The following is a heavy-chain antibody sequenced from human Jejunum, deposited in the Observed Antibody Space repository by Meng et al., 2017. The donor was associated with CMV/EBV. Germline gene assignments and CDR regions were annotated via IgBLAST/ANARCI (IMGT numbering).Heavy chain of an antibody. D-gene: IGHD2-15*01. V-gene: IGHV3-11*04. CDR1: Y. Sequence: YMSWIRQAPGKGLEWVSYISSSGSTIYYADSVKGRFTISRDNANNSLYLQMNSLRAEDTALYYCAREGYCSGSGCSSTEGYGMDVWGQGTTVTVSS. CDR3: AREGYCSGSGCSSTEGYGMDV. CDR2: ISSSGSTI. J-gene: IGHJ6*02.